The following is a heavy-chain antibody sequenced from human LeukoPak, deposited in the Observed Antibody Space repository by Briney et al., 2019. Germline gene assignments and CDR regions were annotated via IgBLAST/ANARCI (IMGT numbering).Heavy chain of an antibody. J-gene: IGHJ4*02. CDR3: ARGGVDHYGSGTYYLMYYFDH. V-gene: IGHV4-59*01. D-gene: IGHD3-10*01. CDR2: IYYSGST. Sequence: PSEALSLTCTVSGGSISSYYWSWIRQPPGKGLEWIGYIYYSGSTNYNPSLKSRVTISVDTSKNQFSLKLSSVTAADTAVYYCARGGVDHYGSGTYYLMYYFDHWGQGALVTVSS. CDR1: GGSISSYY.